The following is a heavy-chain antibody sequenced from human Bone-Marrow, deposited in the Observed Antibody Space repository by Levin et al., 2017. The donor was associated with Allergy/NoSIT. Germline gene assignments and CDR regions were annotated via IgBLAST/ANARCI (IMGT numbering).Heavy chain of an antibody. J-gene: IGHJ4*02. CDR3: ARRWFGELLSH. V-gene: IGHV3-53*01. Sequence: SCAASGFTVSSNYMSWVRQAPGKGPEWVSVIYSGGSTYYADSVKGRFTISRDNSKNTLYLQMNSLRAEETAVYYCARRWFGELLSHWGQGTLVTVSS. D-gene: IGHD3-10*01. CDR2: IYSGGST. CDR1: GFTVSSNY.